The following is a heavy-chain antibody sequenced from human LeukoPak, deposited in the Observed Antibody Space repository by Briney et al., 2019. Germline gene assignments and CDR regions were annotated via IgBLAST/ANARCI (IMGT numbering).Heavy chain of an antibody. CDR2: IYYSGST. CDR3: ARERCSGGSCYGASDI. V-gene: IGHV4-59*01. Sequence: SETLSLTCTVSGGSISSYYWSWIRQPPGKGLEWIGYIYYSGSTNYNPSLKSRVTISVDTSKNQFSLKLSSVTAADTAVYYCARERCSGGSCYGASDIWGQGTMVTVSS. D-gene: IGHD2-15*01. CDR1: GGSISSYY. J-gene: IGHJ3*02.